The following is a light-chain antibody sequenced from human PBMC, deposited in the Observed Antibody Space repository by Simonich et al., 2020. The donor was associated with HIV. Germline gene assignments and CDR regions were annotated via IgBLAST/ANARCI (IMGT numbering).Light chain of an antibody. CDR3: QQYNGYSLT. CDR2: KAS. J-gene: IGKJ4*01. Sequence: DIQMTQSPSSVSASVGDIVTITCRASQGIRNWLAWYQQKPGKAPNFLIYKASTLERGVPSRFSGSGSGTEFTLTISSLQPDDFATYYCQQYNGYSLTFGGGTKVEIK. V-gene: IGKV1-5*03. CDR1: QGIRNW.